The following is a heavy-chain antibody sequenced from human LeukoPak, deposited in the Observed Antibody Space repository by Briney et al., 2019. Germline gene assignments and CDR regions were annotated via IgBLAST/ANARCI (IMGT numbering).Heavy chain of an antibody. CDR1: GCTFSSDE. J-gene: IGHJ4*02. V-gene: IGHV3-48*03. Sequence: GGSLRLSCAASGCTFSSDEMNWVRQAPGKGLEWVSYISTSGSLMYYADSVKGRFTISRDNAKNSLYLQMNSLRAEDTAAYYCARGGSSWYRYWGQGTLDTVSS. CDR2: ISTSGSLM. D-gene: IGHD6-13*01. CDR3: ARGGSSWYRY.